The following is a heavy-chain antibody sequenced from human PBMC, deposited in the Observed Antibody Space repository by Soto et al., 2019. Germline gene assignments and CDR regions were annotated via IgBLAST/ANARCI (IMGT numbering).Heavy chain of an antibody. V-gene: IGHV3-11*01. J-gene: IGHJ6*03. CDR2: ISSSGSTI. D-gene: IGHD6-6*01. CDR3: ARDFHSSSYLAGIYYYYYMDV. CDR1: GFTFSDYY. Sequence: GGSLRLSCAASGFTFSDYYMSWIRQAPGKGLEWVSYISSSGSTIYYADSVKGRFTISRDNAKNSLYLQMNSLRAEDTAVYYCARDFHSSSYLAGIYYYYYMDVWGKGTTVTVSS.